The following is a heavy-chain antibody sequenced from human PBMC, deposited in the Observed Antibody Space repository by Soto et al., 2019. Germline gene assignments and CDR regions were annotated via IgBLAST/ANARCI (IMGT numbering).Heavy chain of an antibody. CDR2: IIPIFGTA. D-gene: IGHD2-2*01. V-gene: IGHV1-69*13. Sequence: SVKASCKASGGTFSSYAMSWVRQAPGQGLEWMGGIIPIFGTANYAQKFQGRVTITADESTSTAYMELRSLRSEDTAVYYCARESLRYCSSTSCPTDDAFDIWGQGTMVTVSS. J-gene: IGHJ3*02. CDR3: ARESLRYCSSTSCPTDDAFDI. CDR1: GGTFSSYA.